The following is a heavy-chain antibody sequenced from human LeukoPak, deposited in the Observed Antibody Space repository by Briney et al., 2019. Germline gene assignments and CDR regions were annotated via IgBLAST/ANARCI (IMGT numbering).Heavy chain of an antibody. CDR2: INHSGST. V-gene: IGHV4-34*01. D-gene: IGHD3-22*01. Sequence: SETLSLTCAVYGGSFSGYYWSWIRQPPGKGLEWIGEINHSGSTNYNPSLKSRVTISVDTSKNQFSLKLSSVTAADTAVYYRASLSDSSGYYRDFDYWGQGTLVTVSS. CDR3: ASLSDSSGYYRDFDY. J-gene: IGHJ4*02. CDR1: GGSFSGYY.